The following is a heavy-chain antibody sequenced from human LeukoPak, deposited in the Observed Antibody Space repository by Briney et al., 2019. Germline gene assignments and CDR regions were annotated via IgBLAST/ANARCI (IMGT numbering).Heavy chain of an antibody. V-gene: IGHV1-2*02. D-gene: IGHD3-22*01. CDR3: ASLPEYYYDSSGDFDY. J-gene: IGHJ4*02. Sequence: ASVKVSCKASGYTFTGYYMHWVRQAPGQGLEWMGWINPNSGGTNYVQKFQGRVTMTRDTSISTAYMELSRLRSDDTAVYYCASLPEYYYDSSGDFDYWGQGTLVTVSS. CDR1: GYTFTGYY. CDR2: INPNSGGT.